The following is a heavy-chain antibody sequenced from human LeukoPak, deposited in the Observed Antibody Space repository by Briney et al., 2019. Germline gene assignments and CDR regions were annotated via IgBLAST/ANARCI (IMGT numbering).Heavy chain of an antibody. V-gene: IGHV3-23*01. CDR3: ARGLVPDQDGGSFPIDY. D-gene: IGHD2-15*01. J-gene: IGHJ4*02. Sequence: GGSLRLSCAASGFTFSSYAMSWVRQAPGKGLEWVSSISGSGNRTYYADSVKGRFTISRDNSKNTLFLQMNSLRAEDTAVYYCARGLVPDQDGGSFPIDYRGQGTLVTVSP. CDR2: ISGSGNRT. CDR1: GFTFSSYA.